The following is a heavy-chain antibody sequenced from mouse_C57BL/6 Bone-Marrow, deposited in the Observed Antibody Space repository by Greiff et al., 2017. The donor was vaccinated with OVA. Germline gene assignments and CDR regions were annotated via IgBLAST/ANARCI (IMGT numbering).Heavy chain of an antibody. D-gene: IGHD2-12*01. CDR1: GYAFSSSW. CDR3: ARKCGIRRGYYFDY. Sequence: QVQLQQSGPELVKPGASVKISCKASGYAFSSSWMNWVKQRPGKGLEWIGRIYPGDGDTNYNGKFKGKATLTADKSSSTAYMQLSSLTSEDSAVYFCARKCGIRRGYYFDYWGQGTTLTVSS. CDR2: IYPGDGDT. J-gene: IGHJ2*01. V-gene: IGHV1-82*01.